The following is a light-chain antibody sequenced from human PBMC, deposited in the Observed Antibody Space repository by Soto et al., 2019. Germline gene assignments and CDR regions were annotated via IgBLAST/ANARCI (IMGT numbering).Light chain of an antibody. V-gene: IGKV1-39*01. CDR3: QQSYSTPRT. CDR2: AAS. Sequence: DIQMTQSPSSLSASVGDRVNITCRASQTISSYLNWYQQKPGKAAMLLIYAASSLQSGVPSRFSGSGSGTDFTLTISSLQPEDFATYYCQQSYSTPRTFGQGTKVEIK. J-gene: IGKJ1*01. CDR1: QTISSY.